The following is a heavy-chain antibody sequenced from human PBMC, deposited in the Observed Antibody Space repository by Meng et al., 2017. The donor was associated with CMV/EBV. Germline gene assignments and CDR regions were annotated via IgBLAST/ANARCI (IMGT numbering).Heavy chain of an antibody. D-gene: IGHD6-13*01. CDR3: ARDAVGAYSSSWYVPNYYYYGMDV. Sequence: ASVKVSCKASGYTFTGYYMHWVRQAPGQGLEWMGWINPNSGCTNYAQKFQGRVTMTRDTSISTAYMELSRLRSGDTAAYYCARDAVGAYSSSWYVPNYYYYGMDVWGQGTTVTVSS. V-gene: IGHV1-2*02. J-gene: IGHJ6*02. CDR1: GYTFTGYY. CDR2: INPNSGCT.